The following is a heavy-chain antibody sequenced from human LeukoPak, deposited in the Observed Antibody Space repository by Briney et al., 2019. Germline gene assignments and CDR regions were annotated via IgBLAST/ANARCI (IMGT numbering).Heavy chain of an antibody. D-gene: IGHD6-19*01. CDR2: INHSGGT. CDR3: ATERRYSSGRWDYYFDN. CDR1: GGSFSAYY. J-gene: IGHJ4*02. V-gene: IGHV4-34*01. Sequence: SETLSLTCAVYGGSFSAYYWGWIRQPPGKGLEWIGEINHSGGTNYSPTLQSRVTILVDTSKNQFSLRLSSVTAADTAVYYCATERRYSSGRWDYYFDNWGQGILVTVSS.